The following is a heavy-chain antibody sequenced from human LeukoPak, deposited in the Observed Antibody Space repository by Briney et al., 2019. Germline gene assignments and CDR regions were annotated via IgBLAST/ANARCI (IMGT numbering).Heavy chain of an antibody. CDR2: ISYDENNK. D-gene: IGHD2-2*01. V-gene: IGHV3-30-3*01. J-gene: IGHJ4*02. CDR1: GFTFSSYA. Sequence: GGSLRLSCAASGFTFSSYAMHWVRQAPGKGLEWVAVISYDENNKYYADSVKGRFTISRDNSKNTLYLQMNSLRSEDTAVYYCARDRCSSTTCNLDYWGQGTLVTVSS. CDR3: ARDRCSSTTCNLDY.